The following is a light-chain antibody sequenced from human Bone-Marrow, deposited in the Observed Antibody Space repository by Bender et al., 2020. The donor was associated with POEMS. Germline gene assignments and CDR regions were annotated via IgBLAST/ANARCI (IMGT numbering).Light chain of an antibody. CDR3: CSYAGISTL. V-gene: IGLV2-23*01. Sequence: QSDLTQPDSVSGSPGQSITISCTGASSDGGSYTFVSWYQQHPGKAPKLLIYEGNKRPSGVSNRFSGSKSGNTPSLTISGVQDEDEADYCCCSYAGISTLFGGGTRLTVL. CDR1: SSDGGSYTF. J-gene: IGLJ3*02. CDR2: EGN.